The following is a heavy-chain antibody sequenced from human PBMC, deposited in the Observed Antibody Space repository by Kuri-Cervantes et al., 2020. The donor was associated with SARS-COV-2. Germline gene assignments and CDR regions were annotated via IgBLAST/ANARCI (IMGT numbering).Heavy chain of an antibody. CDR1: GFTFSNYV. Sequence: LSLTCVASGFTFSNYVIHWVRQAPGKGLEWVAVIWYDGENEYYADSVKGRFTISRDNARKSLFLQMNSLRVEDTGIYYCAFPQGQGSWGPGTRVTVSS. V-gene: IGHV3-33*03. CDR2: IWYDGENE. J-gene: IGHJ5*02. CDR3: AFPQGQGS.